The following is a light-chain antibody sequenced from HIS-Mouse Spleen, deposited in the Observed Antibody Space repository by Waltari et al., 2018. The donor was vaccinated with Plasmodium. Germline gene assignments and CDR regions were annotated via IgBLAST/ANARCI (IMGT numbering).Light chain of an antibody. CDR3: QQRSNWPPLT. CDR2: EAS. V-gene: IGKV3-11*01. CDR1: QSVRSY. J-gene: IGKJ4*01. Sequence: EIVLTQSPATLSLSPGERATLSCRASQSVRSYLAWYQQKPGQAPRLRIYEASNRATGIPARFSGSGSGTDFTLTISSLEPEDFAVYYCQQRSNWPPLTFGGGTKVEIK.